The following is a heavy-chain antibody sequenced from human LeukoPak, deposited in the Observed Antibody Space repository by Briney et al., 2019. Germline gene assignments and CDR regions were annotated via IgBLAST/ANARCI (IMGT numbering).Heavy chain of an antibody. CDR2: INQDGSMK. D-gene: IGHD2-21*02. CDR3: AKWGPHCVGDYCPALDS. J-gene: IGHJ4*02. CDR1: RFTFSNYW. Sequence: PGGSLRLSCVASRFTFSNYWMSWVRQAPGKGLEWVANINQDGSMKVYADSMKGRFTISRDNAKESLYLQLNSLRADDTAVYYCAKWGPHCVGDYCPALDSWGQGTLVTVSS. V-gene: IGHV3-7*01.